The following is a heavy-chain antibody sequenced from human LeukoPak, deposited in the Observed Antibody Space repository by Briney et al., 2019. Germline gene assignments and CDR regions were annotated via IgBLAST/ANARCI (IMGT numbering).Heavy chain of an antibody. CDR3: ARRFFDY. J-gene: IGHJ4*02. Sequence: GGSLRLSCAASGFTFSSYGMHWVRQAPGKGLEWVAVISNDESKKYYADSVKGRFTISRDNSKNTLSLQVSSLRAEDTAVYYCARRFFDYWGQGTLVTVSS. CDR2: ISNDESKK. CDR1: GFTFSSYG. V-gene: IGHV3-30*03.